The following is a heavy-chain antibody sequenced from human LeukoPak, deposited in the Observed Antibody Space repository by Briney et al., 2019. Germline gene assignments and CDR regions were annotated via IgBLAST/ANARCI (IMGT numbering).Heavy chain of an antibody. CDR3: PRHSTFSSHDFYSYIDY. Sequence: GESLKISCQGSGYSFTTYWIAWVRQMPGKGLEYMGVIYPGDSHTIYSPSFQGQVTISADKSISTAYLQWSSLKASHTATYYCPRHSTFSSHDFYSYIDYWGQGTLVSVSS. D-gene: IGHD5-12*01. V-gene: IGHV5-51*01. CDR1: GYSFTTYW. J-gene: IGHJ4*02. CDR2: IYPGDSHT.